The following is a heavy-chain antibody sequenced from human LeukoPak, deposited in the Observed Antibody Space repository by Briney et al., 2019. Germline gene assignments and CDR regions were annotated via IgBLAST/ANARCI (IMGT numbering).Heavy chain of an antibody. CDR1: GGSISSYY. CDR3: ARTDILTGYYDY. Sequence: PSETLSLTCTVSGGSISSYYWSWIRQPPGKGLEWIGYIYYSGSAIYNPSLKSRVTISVDTSNYQFSLKLSSVTAADTAVYYCARTDILTGYYDYWGQGTLVTVSS. CDR2: IYYSGSA. J-gene: IGHJ4*02. V-gene: IGHV4-59*01. D-gene: IGHD3-9*01.